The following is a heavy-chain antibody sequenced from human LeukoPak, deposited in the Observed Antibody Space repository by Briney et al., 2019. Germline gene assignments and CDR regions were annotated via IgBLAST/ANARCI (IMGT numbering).Heavy chain of an antibody. J-gene: IGHJ4*02. CDR2: RHYSGSS. CDR3: ARFDYGDSAGRAGPLNF. CDR1: GGSISSYY. Sequence: SETLSLTCTVSGGSISSYYWSWIRQPPGKGLEWIGYRHYSGSSNYSPSLKSRAIISLDTSKNQFSLRLSSVTAADTAVYYCARFDYGDSAGRAGPLNFWGQGTLVTVSS. D-gene: IGHD4-17*01. V-gene: IGHV4-59*01.